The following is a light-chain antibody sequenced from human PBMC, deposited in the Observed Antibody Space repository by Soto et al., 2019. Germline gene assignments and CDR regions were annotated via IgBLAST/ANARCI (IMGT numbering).Light chain of an antibody. J-gene: IGLJ2*01. CDR1: SSDVGGYNY. V-gene: IGLV2-14*01. CDR3: SSYISTATLVV. Sequence: QSALTQPASVSGSPGQSITISCTGTSSDVGGYNYVSWYQQHPGKAPKLMIYDVSNRPSGVSNRFSGSKSGNTASLTISGLQAEDEAHYYCSSYISTATLVVFGGGTKRTV. CDR2: DVS.